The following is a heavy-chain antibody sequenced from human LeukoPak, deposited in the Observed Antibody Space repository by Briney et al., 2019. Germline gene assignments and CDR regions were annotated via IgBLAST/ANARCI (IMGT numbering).Heavy chain of an antibody. CDR1: GFTFSSYA. D-gene: IGHD2-2*01. Sequence: GGSLRLSCAASGFTFSSYAMSWVRQAPGKGLEWVAVIWYDGSNKYYADSVKGRFTISRDNSKNTLYLQMNSLRAEDTAVYYCARDVDIVVVPAASRYYGMDVWGQGTTVTVSS. J-gene: IGHJ6*02. V-gene: IGHV3-33*08. CDR2: IWYDGSNK. CDR3: ARDVDIVVVPAASRYYGMDV.